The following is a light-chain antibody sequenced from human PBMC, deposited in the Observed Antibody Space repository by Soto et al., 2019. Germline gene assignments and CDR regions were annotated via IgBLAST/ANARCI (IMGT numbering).Light chain of an antibody. V-gene: IGLV2-14*01. CDR1: SSDVGAYTY. J-gene: IGLJ2*01. CDR2: EVS. CDR3: SSYTTSNTLV. Sequence: QSALTQPASVSGSPGQSITISCTGTSSDVGAYTYVSWYQQHPGKAPKLMIFEVSDRPSGVSNRFSGSKSGNTASLTISGLQAEDEAVYYCSSYTTSNTLVFGGGTKLTV.